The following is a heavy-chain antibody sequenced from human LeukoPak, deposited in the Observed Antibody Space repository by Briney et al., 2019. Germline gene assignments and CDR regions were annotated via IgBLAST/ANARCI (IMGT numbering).Heavy chain of an antibody. V-gene: IGHV1-69*05. CDR2: IIPIFGTA. D-gene: IGHD6-13*01. CDR1: GGTFSSYA. J-gene: IGHJ4*02. Sequence: SVKVSCKASGGTFSSYAISWGRQAPGQGLEWMGRIIPIFGTANYAQKFQGRVTITTDESTSTAYMELSSLTSEDTAVYYCARDRLTAAGHSWDYWGQGTLVTVSS. CDR3: ARDRLTAAGHSWDY.